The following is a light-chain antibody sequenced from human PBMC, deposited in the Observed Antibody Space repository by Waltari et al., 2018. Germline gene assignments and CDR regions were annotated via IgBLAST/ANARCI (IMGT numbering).Light chain of an antibody. CDR2: RNN. Sequence: QSVLTQPPSASGTPGQRVTISCSGSSSNIGSNYVYWYQQLPGTAPKLLIYRNNQRPSGVPDRFSGSKSGPSASLAISGLRSEDEADYYCAAWDDSLSGRGVVFGGGTKLTVL. V-gene: IGLV1-47*01. J-gene: IGLJ2*01. CDR3: AAWDDSLSGRGVV. CDR1: SSNIGSNY.